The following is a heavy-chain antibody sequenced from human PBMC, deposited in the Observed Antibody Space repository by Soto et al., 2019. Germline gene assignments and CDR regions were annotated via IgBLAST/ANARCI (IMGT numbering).Heavy chain of an antibody. CDR3: ARPLDHYYYGMDV. V-gene: IGHV1-18*01. CDR1: GYTFISFG. Sequence: ASVQVSFKASGYTFISFGLIWVRQAPGQGLQWMGWISPYNGNTDYGQKFQGRVTMTTDTSSSTAYMELRSLRSDDTAIYYCARPLDHYYYGMDVWGQGTTVTVSS. J-gene: IGHJ6*02. CDR2: ISPYNGNT.